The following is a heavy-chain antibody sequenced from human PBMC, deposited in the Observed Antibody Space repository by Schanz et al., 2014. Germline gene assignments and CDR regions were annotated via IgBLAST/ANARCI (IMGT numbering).Heavy chain of an antibody. CDR1: GFIFSSYG. Sequence: QVQLVESGGGVVQPGRSLRLSCAASGFIFSSYGLHWVRQAPGKGLVWVAFIWYDGSNKYYADSVKGRFTISRDNSKNTLYLQMNSLRAEDTSVYFCARVRRRIATPSTPSFRNYYYYAMDVWGQGTTXTVSS. V-gene: IGHV3-33*01. CDR2: IWYDGSNK. CDR3: ARVRRRIATPSTPSFRNYYYYAMDV. D-gene: IGHD6-13*01. J-gene: IGHJ6*02.